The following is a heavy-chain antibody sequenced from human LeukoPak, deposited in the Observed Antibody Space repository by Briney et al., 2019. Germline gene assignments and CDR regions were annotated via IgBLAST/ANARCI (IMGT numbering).Heavy chain of an antibody. CDR3: AHRGLTTSWPYVYFDY. CDR1: GFSLTTSGVG. CDR2: IYWDDDR. D-gene: IGHD2-2*01. Sequence: SGPTLLKPTQTLTLTCTFSGFSLTTSGVGVGWIRQPPGKALQWLALIYWDDDRRYTPSLKSRLAITKDTSKNQVVLTLNNVDPVDTATYYCAHRGLTTSWPYVYFDYWGQGILVTVSS. J-gene: IGHJ4*02. V-gene: IGHV2-5*02.